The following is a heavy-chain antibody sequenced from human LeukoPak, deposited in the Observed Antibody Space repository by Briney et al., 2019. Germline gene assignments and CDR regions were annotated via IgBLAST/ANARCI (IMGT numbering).Heavy chain of an antibody. CDR2: INAGNGNT. V-gene: IGHV1-3*01. D-gene: IGHD5-12*01. CDR1: GYTFTSYA. J-gene: IGHJ4*02. CDR3: ARKTVATVLDY. Sequence: ASVKVSRKASGYTFTSYAMHWVRQAPGQRLEWMRWINAGNGNTKYSQKFQGRVTITRDTSASTAYMELSSLRSEDTAVYYCARKTVATVLDYWGQGTLVTVSS.